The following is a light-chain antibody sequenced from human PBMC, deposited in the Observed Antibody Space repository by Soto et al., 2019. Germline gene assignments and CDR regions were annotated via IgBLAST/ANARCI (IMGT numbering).Light chain of an antibody. V-gene: IGLV2-14*01. CDR1: SSDVGAYNY. Sequence: QSALTQPASVSGSPGQSITISCTGTSSDVGAYNYVSWYQQYPGKAPKLMSYEVSNRPSGISNRFSGSKSDNTASLIIAGLQAEDEADYYCSSYTTTSTWMFGGGTKVTVL. CDR3: SSYTTTSTWM. CDR2: EVS. J-gene: IGLJ3*02.